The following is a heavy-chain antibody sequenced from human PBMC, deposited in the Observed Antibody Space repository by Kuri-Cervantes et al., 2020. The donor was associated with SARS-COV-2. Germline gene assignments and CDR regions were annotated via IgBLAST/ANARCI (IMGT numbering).Heavy chain of an antibody. V-gene: IGHV1-69*06. CDR3: ARPYCSITTCYDGTFDS. J-gene: IGHJ4*02. Sequence: SVKVSCKASGGTFSSYAVTWVRQVPGQGLEWMGRIIPLFGTTIYAEKFRGRVTPTADRSTNTAYMELSSLRSEDTAVYYCARPYCSITTCYDGTFDSWGQGTLVTVSS. D-gene: IGHD2-2*01. CDR2: IIPLFGTT. CDR1: GGTFSSYA.